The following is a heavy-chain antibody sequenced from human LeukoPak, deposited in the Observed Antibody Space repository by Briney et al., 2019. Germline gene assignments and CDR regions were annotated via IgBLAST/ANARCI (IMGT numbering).Heavy chain of an antibody. CDR1: GFIFSHYG. J-gene: IGHJ4*01. Sequence: GGSLRLSCAASGFIFSHYGMHWVRQAPGKGLEWVAVIWSDRSNRFYAGSVKGRFTISRDNSQNTVFLQMNSLRAEDTAMYYCARDAQRGFDYSNSLEYWGHGTLATVSS. D-gene: IGHD4-11*01. V-gene: IGHV3-33*01. CDR2: IWSDRSNR. CDR3: ARDAQRGFDYSNSLEY.